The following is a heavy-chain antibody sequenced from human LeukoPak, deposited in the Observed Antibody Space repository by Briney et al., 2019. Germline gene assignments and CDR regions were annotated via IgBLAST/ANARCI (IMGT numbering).Heavy chain of an antibody. Sequence: SETLSLTCAVCGGSFSGYYWSWIRQPPGKGLEWIGEINHSGSTNYNPSLKSRVTISVDTSKNQFSLKLSSVTAADTAVYYCARALPSLESWGQGTLVTVSS. CDR2: INHSGST. V-gene: IGHV4-34*01. CDR1: GGSFSGYY. J-gene: IGHJ5*02. D-gene: IGHD1-1*01. CDR3: ARALPSLES.